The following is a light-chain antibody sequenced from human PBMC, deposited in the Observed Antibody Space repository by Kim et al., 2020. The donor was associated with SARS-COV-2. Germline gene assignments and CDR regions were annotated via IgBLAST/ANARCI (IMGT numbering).Light chain of an antibody. V-gene: IGLV2-14*03. Sequence: QSITISGTGTSSDVGSYKYVSWYQQHPGKAHKVIIYDVSNRPSGVSNRFSGSKSGNTASLTISGLQAEDEADYYCSLYISSSTYDVFGTGTKVTVL. J-gene: IGLJ1*01. CDR3: SLYISSSTYDV. CDR2: DVS. CDR1: SSDVGSYKY.